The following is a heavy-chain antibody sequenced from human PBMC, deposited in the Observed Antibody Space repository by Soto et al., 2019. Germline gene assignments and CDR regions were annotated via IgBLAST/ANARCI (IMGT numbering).Heavy chain of an antibody. Sequence: GGSLRLSCAASGFTFSSYGMHWVRQAPGKGLEWVAVIWYDGSNKYYADSVKGRFTISRDNSKNTLYLQMNSLRAEDTAVYYCARDRARQQLGRHDFDYWGQGTLVTVSS. CDR2: IWYDGSNK. CDR1: GFTFSSYG. V-gene: IGHV3-33*01. CDR3: ARDRARQQLGRHDFDY. D-gene: IGHD6-13*01. J-gene: IGHJ4*02.